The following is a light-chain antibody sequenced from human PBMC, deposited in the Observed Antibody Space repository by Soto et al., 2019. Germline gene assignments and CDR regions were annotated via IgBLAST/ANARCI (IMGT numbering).Light chain of an antibody. CDR3: HQYGTSCRP. Sequence: EIVLTQSPGTLSLSPGERATLSCRASQSVGYNYLAWYQQKPGQAPRLLIYGASSKATGVPDRFSGSGSGTDFTLTISRLEPEDFAVYYCHQYGTSCRPFGQGTKVEIK. V-gene: IGKV3-20*01. CDR1: QSVGYNY. J-gene: IGKJ1*01. CDR2: GAS.